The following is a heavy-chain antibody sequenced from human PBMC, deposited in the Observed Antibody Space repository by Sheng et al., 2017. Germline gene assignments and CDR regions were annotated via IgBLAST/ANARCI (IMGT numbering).Heavy chain of an antibody. J-gene: IGHJ6*03. CDR1: GFSLRTDGMC. CDR3: VRMRRGGKEYASSSNFYFMDV. V-gene: IGHV2-70*13. D-gene: IGHD6-6*01. Sequence: QVTLRESGTALVKSTQTLALTCTFSGFSLRTDGMCVSWIRQPPGEALEWLARIDWDDDIYYSRSLQTRLTISKDTSKNLVVLTMTNVDPVDTATYYCVRMRRGGKEYASSSNFYFMDVWGRGTTVTVSS. CDR2: IDWDDDI.